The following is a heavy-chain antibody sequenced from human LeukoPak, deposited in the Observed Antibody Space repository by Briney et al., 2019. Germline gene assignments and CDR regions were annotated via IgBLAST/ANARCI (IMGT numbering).Heavy chain of an antibody. CDR1: GFTFTSYA. V-gene: IGHV3-7*01. J-gene: IGHJ4*02. D-gene: IGHD4-23*01. CDR2: IKQDGSEK. CDR3: AREVLTTVAEFDY. Sequence: GGSLRLSCAAPGFTFTSYAMSWVRQAPGKGLGWVANIKQDGSEKYYVDSVKGRFTISRDNAKNSLYLQMNSLRAEDTAVYYCAREVLTTVAEFDYWGQGTLVTVSS.